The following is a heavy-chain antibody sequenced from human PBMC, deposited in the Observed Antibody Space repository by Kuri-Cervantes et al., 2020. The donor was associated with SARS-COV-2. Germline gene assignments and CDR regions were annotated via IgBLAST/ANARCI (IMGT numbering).Heavy chain of an antibody. Sequence: ASVKVSCKASGYTFTGYYMHWVRQAPGKGLEWMGGFDPEDGETIYAQKFQGRVTMTEDTSTDTAYMELSSLRSEDTAVYYCATGFYRAMVPEEDYYYGMDVWGQGTTVTVSS. J-gene: IGHJ6*02. CDR3: ATGFYRAMVPEEDYYYGMDV. V-gene: IGHV1-24*01. D-gene: IGHD5-18*01. CDR2: FDPEDGET. CDR1: GYTFTGYY.